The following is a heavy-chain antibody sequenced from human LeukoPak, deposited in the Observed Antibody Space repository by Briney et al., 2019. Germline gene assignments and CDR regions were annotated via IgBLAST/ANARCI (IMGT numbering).Heavy chain of an antibody. D-gene: IGHD2-15*01. V-gene: IGHV3-48*02. CDR3: ARVRGWQLPKFDY. J-gene: IGHJ4*02. CDR2: ISSGSSTI. Sequence: GESLTLSCAGSGFNFNAYAMNWVRQAPGKGLEWISYISSGSSTIYYSDSVRGRFSISRDNAENTVYLEMNSPGDEDTAVYYCARVRGWQLPKFDYWGRGTLVTVSS. CDR1: GFNFNAYA.